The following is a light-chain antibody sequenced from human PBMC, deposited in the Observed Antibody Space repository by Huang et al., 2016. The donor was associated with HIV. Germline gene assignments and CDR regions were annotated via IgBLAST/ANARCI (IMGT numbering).Light chain of an antibody. CDR3: QQYNNWLLS. J-gene: IGKJ4*01. Sequence: EIVMTQSPATLSLSPGEKATLSCRANKSVNTNLAWYQQRFGQAPRRLIYGSSTRASGIPDRFSGSGSGTDFTLTISSLQSEDVALYFCQQYNNWLLSFGGGTKVDI. V-gene: IGKV3-15*01. CDR1: KSVNTN. CDR2: GSS.